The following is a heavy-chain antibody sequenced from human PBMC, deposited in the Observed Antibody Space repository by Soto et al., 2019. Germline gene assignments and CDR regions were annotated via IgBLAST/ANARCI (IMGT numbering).Heavy chain of an antibody. CDR2: FSSTGST. CDR3: ARGVGSPNQNPEFDT. J-gene: IGHJ5*02. V-gene: IGHV4-59*01. Sequence: SETLSLTCTVSGASITQYYWTWIRQSPGKGLEWIVSFSSTGSTDYNPSLTSRVTVSLDTSKNQFSLRLNSVTAADTAVYHCARGVGSPNQNPEFDTWCQEKLVTISS. CDR1: GASITQYY. D-gene: IGHD2-8*01.